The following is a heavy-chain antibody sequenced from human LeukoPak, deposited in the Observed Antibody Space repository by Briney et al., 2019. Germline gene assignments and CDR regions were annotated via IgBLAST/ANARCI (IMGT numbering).Heavy chain of an antibody. D-gene: IGHD4-23*01. V-gene: IGHV4-4*07. CDR2: IYTSGST. CDR1: GGSISSYY. Sequence: SETLSLTCTVSGGSISSYYWSWIRQPAGKGLEWVGRIYTSGSTNYNPSLKSRVTMSVDTSKNQFPLKLSSVTAADTAVYYCARAFYGSNFGVNDAFDIWGQGTMVTVSS. CDR3: ARAFYGSNFGVNDAFDI. J-gene: IGHJ3*02.